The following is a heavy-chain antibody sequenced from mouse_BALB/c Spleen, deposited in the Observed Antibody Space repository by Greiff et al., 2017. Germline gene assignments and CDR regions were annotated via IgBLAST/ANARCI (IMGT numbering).Heavy chain of an antibody. J-gene: IGHJ1*01. CDR2: IWGDGST. Sequence: VHLVESGPGLVAPSQSLSITCTVSGFSLTGYGVNWVRQPPGKGLEWLGMIWGDGSTDYNSALKSRLSISKDNSKSQVFLKMNSLQTDDTARYYCARAYYYGSSRYFDVWGAGTTVTVSS. D-gene: IGHD1-1*01. V-gene: IGHV2-6-7*01. CDR3: ARAYYYGSSRYFDV. CDR1: GFSLTGYG.